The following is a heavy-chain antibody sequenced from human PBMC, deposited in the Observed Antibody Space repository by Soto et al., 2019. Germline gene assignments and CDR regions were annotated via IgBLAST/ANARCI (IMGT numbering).Heavy chain of an antibody. D-gene: IGHD2-2*01. Sequence: SETLSLTCTVSGGSISSGGYYWSWIRQHPGKGLEWIGYIYYSGSTYYNPSLKSRVTISVDTSKNQFSLKLSSVTAADTAVYYCARRLLGFCSSTSSPNGFAPWGQGPLVTVSS. CDR3: ARRLLGFCSSTSSPNGFAP. J-gene: IGHJ5*02. V-gene: IGHV4-31*03. CDR2: IYYSGST. CDR1: GGSISSGGYY.